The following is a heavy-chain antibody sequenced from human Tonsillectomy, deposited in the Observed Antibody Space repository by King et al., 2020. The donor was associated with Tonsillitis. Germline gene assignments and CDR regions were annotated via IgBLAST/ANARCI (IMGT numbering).Heavy chain of an antibody. CDR1: GYSISSGYY. Sequence: VQLQESGPGLVKPSETLSLTCTVSGYSISSGYYWGWIRQPPGKGLEWIGSIYHSGSTYYNPSLKSRVTISVDTSKNQFSLKLSSVTAADTAVYYCARVLGVAARDAFDIGGQGTMVTVSS. V-gene: IGHV4-38-2*02. CDR3: ARVLGVAARDAFDI. D-gene: IGHD2-15*01. CDR2: IYHSGST. J-gene: IGHJ3*02.